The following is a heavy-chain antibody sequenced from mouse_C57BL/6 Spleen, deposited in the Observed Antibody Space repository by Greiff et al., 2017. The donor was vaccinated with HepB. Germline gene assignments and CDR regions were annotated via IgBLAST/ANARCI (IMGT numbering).Heavy chain of an antibody. CDR3: ARRNFDDYDGLAY. CDR1: GYTFTSYW. CDR2: IDPSDSET. Sequence: VKLQQPGAELVRPGSSVKLSCKASGYTFTSYWMHWVKQRPIQGLEWIGNIDPSDSETHYNQKFKDKATLTVDKSSSTAYMQLSSLTSEDSAVYYCARRNFDDYDGLAYWGQGTLVTVSA. J-gene: IGHJ3*01. V-gene: IGHV1-52*01. D-gene: IGHD2-4*01.